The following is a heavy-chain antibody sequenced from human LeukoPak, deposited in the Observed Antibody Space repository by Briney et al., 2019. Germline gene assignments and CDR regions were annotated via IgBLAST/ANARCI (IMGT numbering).Heavy chain of an antibody. D-gene: IGHD2-15*01. CDR2: INHSGST. V-gene: IGHV4-34*01. CDR1: GGSFSGYH. J-gene: IGHJ5*02. Sequence: SETLSLTCAVYGGSFSGYHWSWIRQPPGKGLEWIGEINHSGSTNYNPSLKSRVTISVDTSKNQFSLKLSSVTAADTAVYYCARGGIVVVVAATPENWFDPWSQGTLVTVSS. CDR3: ARGGIVVVVAATPENWFDP.